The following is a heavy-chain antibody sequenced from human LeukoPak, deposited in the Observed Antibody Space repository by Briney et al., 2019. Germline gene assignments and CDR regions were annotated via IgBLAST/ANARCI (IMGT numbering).Heavy chain of an antibody. CDR2: IIPIFGTA. CDR3: ARGGYCSSTSCFMRD. D-gene: IGHD2-2*01. J-gene: IGHJ1*01. Sequence: SVKVSCKASGGTFSSYAISWVRRAPGQGLEWMGGIIPIFGTANYAQKFQGRVTITTDESTSTAYMELSSLRSEDTAVYYCARGGYCSSTSCFMRDWGQGTLVTVSS. V-gene: IGHV1-69*05. CDR1: GGTFSSYA.